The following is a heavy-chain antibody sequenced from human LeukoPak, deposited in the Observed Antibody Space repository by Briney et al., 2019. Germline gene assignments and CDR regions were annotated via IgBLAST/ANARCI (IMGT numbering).Heavy chain of an antibody. Sequence: SETLSLTCAVYGGSFSGYYWSWSRQPPGKGLEWIGEMNHSGGTYYNPSLKSRVTISIAMSKNQFSLKLSSVTAADTAVYYCARPYDGPYGMDVWGQGTTVTVSS. CDR3: ARPYDGPYGMDV. J-gene: IGHJ6*02. CDR1: GGSFSGYY. D-gene: IGHD2-8*01. CDR2: MNHSGGT. V-gene: IGHV4-34*01.